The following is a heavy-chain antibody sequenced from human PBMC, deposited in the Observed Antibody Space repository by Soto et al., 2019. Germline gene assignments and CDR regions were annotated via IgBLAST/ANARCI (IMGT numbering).Heavy chain of an antibody. CDR3: ARQYCSGTSCYWYFDF. CDR1: GYQFTGSY. J-gene: IGHJ4*02. V-gene: IGHV1-2*02. Sequence: QVRLVQSGADVQRPGASINISCQASGYQFTGSYLHWVRRAPGHGLQWMGMINPDTGSTTYAETFQERVTMTTGKSAGTVFLGLGRLTSDDTATYYWARQYCSGTSCYWYFDFWGQGTFVSVSS. CDR2: INPDTGST. D-gene: IGHD2-2*01.